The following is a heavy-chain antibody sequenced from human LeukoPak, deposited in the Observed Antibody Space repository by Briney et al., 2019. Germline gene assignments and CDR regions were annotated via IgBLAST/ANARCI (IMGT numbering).Heavy chain of an antibody. CDR2: ISSSSGTI. CDR3: ASEEYYYDSSGYLPYIDY. V-gene: IGHV3-48*04. J-gene: IGHJ4*02. CDR1: GFTFSSYS. D-gene: IGHD3-22*01. Sequence: GGSLRLSCAASGFTFSSYSMNWVRQAPGKGLEWVSYISSSSGTIYYADSVKGRFTISRDNAKNSLYLQMNSLRAEDTAVYYCASEEYYYDSSGYLPYIDYWGQGTLVTVSS.